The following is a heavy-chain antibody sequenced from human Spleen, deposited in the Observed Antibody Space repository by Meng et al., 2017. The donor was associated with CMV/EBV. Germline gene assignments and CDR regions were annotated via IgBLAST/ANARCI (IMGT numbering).Heavy chain of an antibody. CDR1: GFTFSSYW. V-gene: IGHV3-74*01. J-gene: IGHJ4*02. CDR3: ARSLGSSWYFSY. Sequence: GESLKISCAASGFTFSSYWMHWVRQATGKGLVWVSRINSDGSSTSYAASVKGRFTISRDNAKNSLYLQMSSLRAEDTALYHCARSLGSSWYFSYWGQGTLVTVSS. D-gene: IGHD6-13*01. CDR2: INSDGSST.